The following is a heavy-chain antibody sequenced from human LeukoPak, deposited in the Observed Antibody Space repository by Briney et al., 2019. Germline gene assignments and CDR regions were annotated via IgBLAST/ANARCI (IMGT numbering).Heavy chain of an antibody. J-gene: IGHJ4*02. CDR1: GGSISSYY. D-gene: IGHD3-22*01. CDR2: IYTSGST. Sequence: PSETLSLTCTVSGGSISSYYWSWIRQPAGKGLERIGRIYTSGSTNYNPSLKSRVTMSVDTSKNQFSLKLSSVTAADTAVYYCARGQNYYDSSSDYTFDYWGQGTLVTVSS. V-gene: IGHV4-4*07. CDR3: ARGQNYYDSSSDYTFDY.